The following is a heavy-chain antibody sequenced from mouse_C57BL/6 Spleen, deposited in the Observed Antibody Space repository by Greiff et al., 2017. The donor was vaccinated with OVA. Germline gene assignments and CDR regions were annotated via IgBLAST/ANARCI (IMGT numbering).Heavy chain of an antibody. CDR2: IYPGSGST. CDR3: ARVNDYEGGYWYFDV. D-gene: IGHD2-4*01. J-gene: IGHJ1*03. Sequence: VKLQQPGAELVKPGASVKMSCKASGYTFTSYWITWVKQRPGQGLEWIGDIYPGSGSTNYNEKFKSKATLTVDTSSSTAYMQLSSLTSEDSAVYYCARVNDYEGGYWYFDVWGTGTTVTVSS. V-gene: IGHV1-55*01. CDR1: GYTFTSYW.